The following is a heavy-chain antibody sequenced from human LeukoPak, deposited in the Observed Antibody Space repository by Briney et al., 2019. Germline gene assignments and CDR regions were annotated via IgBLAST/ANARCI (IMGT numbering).Heavy chain of an antibody. J-gene: IGHJ4*02. D-gene: IGHD6-13*01. CDR3: ARARYSSSWSESVFDY. Sequence: GRSLRLSCAVSGFTLDDYAMHWVRQVPGKGLEWVSGISWNSDIIGYADSVKGRFTISRDNAKNSLYLQMNSLRAEDMALYYCARARYSSSWSESVFDYWGQGTLVTVSS. CDR1: GFTLDDYA. CDR2: ISWNSDII. V-gene: IGHV3-9*03.